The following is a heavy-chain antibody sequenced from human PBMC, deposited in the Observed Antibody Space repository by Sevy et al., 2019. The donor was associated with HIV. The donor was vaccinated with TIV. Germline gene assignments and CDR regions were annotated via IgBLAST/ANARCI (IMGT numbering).Heavy chain of an antibody. Sequence: GGSLRLSCAASGFTFSSYAMNWVRQAPGKRLEWVSGISGSGGSGDKTNYADSVKGRFTISRDDSKNSLYLQLNSLRAEDTAIYYCARKYDSSGYFDYWGQGTLVTVSS. D-gene: IGHD3-22*01. CDR2: ISGSGGSGDKT. CDR1: GFTFSSYA. V-gene: IGHV3-23*01. CDR3: ARKYDSSGYFDY. J-gene: IGHJ4*02.